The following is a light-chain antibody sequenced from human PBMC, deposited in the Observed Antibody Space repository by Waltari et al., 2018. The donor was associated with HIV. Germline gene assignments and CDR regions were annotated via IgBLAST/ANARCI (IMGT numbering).Light chain of an antibody. CDR2: GTS. V-gene: IGKV3-15*01. J-gene: IGKJ2*01. CDR3: QQYNNWPPYT. CDR1: QSVRSN. Sequence: EIVMTHSPATLSVSPGARATLSCRASQSVRSNLAWYQQKPGQAPRLLIYGTSTRATGIPARFSGSGSGTEFTLTISSLQSEDFAVYYCQQYNNWPPYTFGQGTKLEIK.